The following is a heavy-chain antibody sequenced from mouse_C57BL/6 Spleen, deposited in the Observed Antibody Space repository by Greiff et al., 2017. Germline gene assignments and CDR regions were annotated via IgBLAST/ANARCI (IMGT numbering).Heavy chain of an antibody. Sequence: VQLQQSGPELVKPGASVKISCKASGYTFTDYYMNWVKQSHGKSLEWIGDINPNNGGTSYNQKFKGKATLTVDKSSSTAYMELRSLTSADSAVYYCARGYYDYDRSYAMDYWGQGTSVTVSS. CDR3: ARGYYDYDRSYAMDY. D-gene: IGHD2-4*01. CDR1: GYTFTDYY. CDR2: INPNNGGT. V-gene: IGHV1-26*01. J-gene: IGHJ4*01.